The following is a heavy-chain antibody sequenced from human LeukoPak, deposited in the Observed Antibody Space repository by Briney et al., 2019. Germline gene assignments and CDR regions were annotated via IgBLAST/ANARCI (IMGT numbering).Heavy chain of an antibody. CDR1: GGSVSDYY. CDR2: IYHTGST. V-gene: IGHV4-59*02. D-gene: IGHD4-17*01. CDR3: ARLDYGDYQPQTYYFDY. Sequence: PSETLSLTCTISGGSVSDYYWSWIRQSPGKGLEWIGYIYHTGSTSYSPSLKSRVTISADTSQNQFSLKLSSVTAADTAVYYCARLDYGDYQPQTYYFDYWGQGTLVTVSS. J-gene: IGHJ4*02.